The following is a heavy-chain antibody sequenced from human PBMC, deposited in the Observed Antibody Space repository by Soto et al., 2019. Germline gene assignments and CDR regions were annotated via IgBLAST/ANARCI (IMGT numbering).Heavy chain of an antibody. CDR1: GFTFSHHW. V-gene: IGHV3-74*01. J-gene: IGHJ4*02. D-gene: IGHD1-26*01. CDR3: LGTGSNSY. Sequence: EVQLVESGGGYVQPGGSLRLSCAASGFTFSHHWMHWVRQAPGKGLVCVSRVNTDGSTTTYADSVKGRFTISRDNAKNTFHLQMNSLRAEDTAIYYCLGTGSNSYWGQGTLVTVSS. CDR2: VNTDGSTT.